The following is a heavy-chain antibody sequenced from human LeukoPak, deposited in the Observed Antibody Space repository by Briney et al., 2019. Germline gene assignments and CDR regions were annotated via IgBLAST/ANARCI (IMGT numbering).Heavy chain of an antibody. CDR3: AAKEGLTGYLSGSFDY. CDR1: GFTFTNYA. D-gene: IGHD3-9*01. J-gene: IGHJ4*02. CDR2: ISAGGVDT. V-gene: IGHV3-23*01. Sequence: SGGSLRLSCAASGFTFTNYAMTWVRQAPGKGLEWVSAISAGGVDTFYADSVRGRFTISRDNSKSTLYLQMNSPRAEDTAVYYCAAKEGLTGYLSGSFDYWGQGTLVTGSS.